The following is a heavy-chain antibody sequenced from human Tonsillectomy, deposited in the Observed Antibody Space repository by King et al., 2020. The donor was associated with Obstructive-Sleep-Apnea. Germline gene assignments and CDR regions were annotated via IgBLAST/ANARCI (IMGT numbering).Heavy chain of an antibody. Sequence: QLQESGPGLVKPSQTLSLTCTVSGGSISSGGYYWSWIRQHPGKGLEWIGYIYYSGSTYYNASLKSRVTISLETSKNQFSLKLKSVTAADTAVYYCGRGIAAGTEWFDPWGQGTLVTVSS. D-gene: IGHD6-13*01. J-gene: IGHJ5*02. CDR2: IYYSGST. CDR1: GGSISSGGYY. CDR3: GRGIAAGTEWFDP. V-gene: IGHV4-31*03.